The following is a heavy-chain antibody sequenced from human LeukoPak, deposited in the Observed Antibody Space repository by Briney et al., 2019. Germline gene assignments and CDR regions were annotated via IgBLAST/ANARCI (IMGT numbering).Heavy chain of an antibody. V-gene: IGHV3-43D*03. D-gene: IGHD6-19*01. CDR2: ISWDGGST. CDR3: AKEGVQWLVRGYFQH. Sequence: GGSLRLSCAASGFTFDDYAMHWVRQAPGKGLEWVSLISWDGGSTYYADSVKGRFTISRDNSKNSLYLQMNSLRAEDTALYYCAKEGVQWLVRGYFQHWGQGTLVTVSS. CDR1: GFTFDDYA. J-gene: IGHJ1*01.